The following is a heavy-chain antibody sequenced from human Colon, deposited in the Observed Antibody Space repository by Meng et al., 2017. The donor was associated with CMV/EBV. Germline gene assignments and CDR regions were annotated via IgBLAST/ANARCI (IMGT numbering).Heavy chain of an antibody. Sequence: GGSLRLSCAASRFTFSLYGMHWVRQAPGKGLEWVAFIHYDGSYKYYGDSVKGRFTISRDNVKNSLYLHMNSLRAEDTAVYYCATVVRFPVGGQYYYHGMDVWGQGTTVTVSS. CDR3: ATVVRFPVGGQYYYHGMDV. J-gene: IGHJ6*02. CDR1: RFTFSLYG. V-gene: IGHV3-30*02. CDR2: IHYDGSYK. D-gene: IGHD3-3*01.